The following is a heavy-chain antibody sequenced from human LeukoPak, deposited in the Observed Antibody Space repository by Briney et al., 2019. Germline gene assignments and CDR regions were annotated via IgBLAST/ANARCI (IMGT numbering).Heavy chain of an antibody. Sequence: GGSLRLSCAASGFTFSSYGMHWVRQAPGKGLEWVAVISYDGSNKYYADSVKGRFTISRDNSKNTLYLQMNSLRAEDTAVYYCARDPYSSGWYPYGYFDYWGQGTLVTVSS. CDR3: ARDPYSSGWYPYGYFDY. V-gene: IGHV3-30*03. CDR2: ISYDGSNK. D-gene: IGHD6-19*01. CDR1: GFTFSSYG. J-gene: IGHJ4*02.